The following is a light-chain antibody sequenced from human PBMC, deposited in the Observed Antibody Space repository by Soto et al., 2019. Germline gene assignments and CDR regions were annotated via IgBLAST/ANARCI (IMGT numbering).Light chain of an antibody. J-gene: IGKJ4*01. Sequence: EIVLTQSPGTLSLSQGERATLSCRASENIRSSHLAWYQQKPGQAPRLLIYNTSRRQSGIPDRFSGSGSGTDFILTISRLEPEDFAVYYCQQYSQSVTVGGGTKVEMK. CDR1: ENIRSSH. CDR3: QQYSQSVT. CDR2: NTS. V-gene: IGKV3-20*01.